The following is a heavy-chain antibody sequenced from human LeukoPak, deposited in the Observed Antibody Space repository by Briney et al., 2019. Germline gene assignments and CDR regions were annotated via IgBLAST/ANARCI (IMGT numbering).Heavy chain of an antibody. Sequence: ASVKVSCKVSGYTLTELSMHWVRQAPGKGLEWMGGFDPEDGETIYAQKFQGRVTMTEDTSTDTAYMELSSLRSEDTAVYYCARSYSSSSNFDYWGQGTLVTVSS. J-gene: IGHJ4*02. D-gene: IGHD6-6*01. CDR1: GYTLTELS. CDR3: ARSYSSSSNFDY. CDR2: FDPEDGET. V-gene: IGHV1-24*01.